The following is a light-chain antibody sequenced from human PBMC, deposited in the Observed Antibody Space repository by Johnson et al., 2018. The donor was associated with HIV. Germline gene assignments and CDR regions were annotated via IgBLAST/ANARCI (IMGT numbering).Light chain of an antibody. Sequence: QSVLTQPPSVSAAPGQKVTISCSGSSSNIGNNYVSWYQQLPRTAPKLLIYENNMRPSGIPDRFSGSKSGTSATLGITGLQTGDEADYYCGTWDSSMSSYVFGTGTKVTGL. V-gene: IGLV1-51*02. CDR1: SSNIGNNY. CDR2: ENN. J-gene: IGLJ1*01. CDR3: GTWDSSMSSYV.